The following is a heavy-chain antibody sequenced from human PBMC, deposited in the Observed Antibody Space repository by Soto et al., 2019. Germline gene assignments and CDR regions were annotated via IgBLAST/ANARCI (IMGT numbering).Heavy chain of an antibody. Sequence: AGGSLRLSCAASGFTFSSYAMHWVRQAPGKGLEWVAVISYDGSNKYYADSVKGRFTISRDNSKNTLYLQMNSLRAEDTTVYYCARGGFAWLSSNFDYWGQGTLVTVSS. CDR2: ISYDGSNK. CDR1: GFTFSSYA. V-gene: IGHV3-30-3*01. D-gene: IGHD3-9*01. J-gene: IGHJ4*02. CDR3: ARGGFAWLSSNFDY.